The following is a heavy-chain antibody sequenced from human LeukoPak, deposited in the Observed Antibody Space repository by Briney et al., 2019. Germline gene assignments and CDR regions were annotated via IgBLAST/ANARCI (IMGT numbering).Heavy chain of an antibody. J-gene: IGHJ4*02. V-gene: IGHV3-23*01. CDR2: ISGSGGST. Sequence: PGESLRLSCAASGFTFTTYWMSWVRQLPGKGLEWVSAISGSGGSTYYAGSVKGRFTISRDNSKNTLYLQMNSLRAEDTAVYYCAKDRGYCSGGSCYEVYWGQGTLVTVSS. CDR3: AKDRGYCSGGSCYEVY. CDR1: GFTFTTYW. D-gene: IGHD2-15*01.